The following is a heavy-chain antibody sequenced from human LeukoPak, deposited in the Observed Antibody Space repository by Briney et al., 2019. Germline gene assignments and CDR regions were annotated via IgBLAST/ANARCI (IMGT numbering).Heavy chain of an antibody. J-gene: IGHJ6*02. V-gene: IGHV3-30*04. CDR3: ARAGSSGSYYMYYGMDV. CDR1: GISVSSYA. D-gene: IGHD6-19*01. Sequence: PGRSLRLSCAVSGISVSSYAVHWVRQAPGKGLEWVAVMPQDGSNEHYADSVKGRFTISRDMSKNTVFLLMNSLRGEDTAVHYCARAGSSGSYYMYYGMDVWGQGTTVVVSS. CDR2: MPQDGSNE.